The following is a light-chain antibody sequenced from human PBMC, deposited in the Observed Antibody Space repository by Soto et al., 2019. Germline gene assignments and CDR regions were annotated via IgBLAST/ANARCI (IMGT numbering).Light chain of an antibody. CDR1: NIGSKS. CDR3: QLWDGGSGHRV. CDR2: YDR. J-gene: IGLJ2*01. V-gene: IGLV3-21*04. Sequence: SCVLTQPPSVSVAPGKAARITCGGTNIGSKSVHWYQQKPGQAPLLVIYYDRDRPSGIPERFSGSNSGNTATLTISRVEAGDEADYYCQLWDGGSGHRVFGGGTKLTVL.